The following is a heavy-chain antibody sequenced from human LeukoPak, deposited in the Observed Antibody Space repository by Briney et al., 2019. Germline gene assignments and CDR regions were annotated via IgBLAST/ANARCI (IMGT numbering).Heavy chain of an antibody. CDR1: GFTFSTYE. D-gene: IGHD3-22*01. CDR3: AKVPYENYYYYMDV. CDR2: ISSSGSNI. Sequence: GGSLRLSCAASGFTFSTYEMNWVRQAPGKGLEWVSYISSSGSNIYYADSVKGRFTISRDNSKNTLYMQMNSLRAEDTAVYYCAKVPYENYYYYMDVWGKGTPVTVSS. V-gene: IGHV3-48*03. J-gene: IGHJ6*03.